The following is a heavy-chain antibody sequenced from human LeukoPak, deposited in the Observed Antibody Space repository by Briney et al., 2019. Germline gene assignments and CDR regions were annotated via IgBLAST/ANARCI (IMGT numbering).Heavy chain of an antibody. V-gene: IGHV3-30*04. J-gene: IGHJ4*02. Sequence: GGSLRLSCAASGFTFSSYAMHWVRQAPGKGLEWVAVISYDGSNKYYADSVKGRFTISRDNSKNTLYLQMNSLRAEDTALYYCAKDKFGGGIKTGTSDYWGQGTLVTVSS. D-gene: IGHD3-16*01. CDR1: GFTFSSYA. CDR2: ISYDGSNK. CDR3: AKDKFGGGIKTGTSDY.